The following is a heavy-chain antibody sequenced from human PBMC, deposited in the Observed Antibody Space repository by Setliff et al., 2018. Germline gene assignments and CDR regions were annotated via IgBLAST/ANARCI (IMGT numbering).Heavy chain of an antibody. CDR3: VRGPGPSVVVAMPFDR. D-gene: IGHD5-12*01. J-gene: IGHJ4*02. V-gene: IGHV1-69*05. Sequence: SVKVSCKASGGTFSSYGINWVRQAPGQGLEWMGGIMPIFGTTNYAQKFQGRVTMTTDTPTTTVYMEVASLRSDDTAVYYCVRGPGPSVVVAMPFDRWGQGTLVTVSS. CDR2: IMPIFGTT. CDR1: GGTFSSYG.